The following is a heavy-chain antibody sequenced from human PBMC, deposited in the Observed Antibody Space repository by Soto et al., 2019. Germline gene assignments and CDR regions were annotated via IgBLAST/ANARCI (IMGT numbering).Heavy chain of an antibody. CDR3: AREPQHCSSTSCPLDI. CDR2: IIPILGIA. J-gene: IGHJ3*02. CDR1: GYTFTGYY. V-gene: IGHV1-69*04. D-gene: IGHD2-2*01. Sequence: GASVKVSCKASGYTFTGYYMHWVRQAPGQGLEWMGRIIPILGIANYAQKFQGRVTITADKSTSTAYMELSSLRSEDTAVYYCAREPQHCSSTSCPLDIWGQGTMVTVS.